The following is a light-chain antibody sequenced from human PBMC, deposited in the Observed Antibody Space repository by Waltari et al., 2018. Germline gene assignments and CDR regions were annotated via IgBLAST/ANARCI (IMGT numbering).Light chain of an antibody. CDR2: EGK. Sequence: QSALTQPASVSGSPGQSNTLSCTGPRRDVGSHDFNLVPWYHPHPGREPKLMSYEGKSRPACVSSRFSGAQAGDTASRTIAGLQAEDEADEYCCADGGSDTGVFGGGTKLTVL. J-gene: IGLJ3*02. CDR1: RRDVGSHDFNL. V-gene: IGLV2-23*01. CDR3: CADGGSDTGV.